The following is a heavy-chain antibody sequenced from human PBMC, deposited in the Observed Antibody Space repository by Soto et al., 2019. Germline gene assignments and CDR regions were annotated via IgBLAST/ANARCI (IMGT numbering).Heavy chain of an antibody. CDR2: IYYTGNP. D-gene: IGHD3-22*01. CDR3: ARATYDSSTYYLDY. J-gene: IGHJ4*02. Sequence: QAQLQESGPGLVKPSQTLSLTCTVSSASISGGDYYWTWIRQPPGKGLEWIGSIYYTGNPYSNPSLESRPSTSVDPANNQFALRLTSVTAPDAAIYYCARATYDSSTYYLDYWGEGTLVTVSS. V-gene: IGHV4-30-4*01. CDR1: SASISGGDYY.